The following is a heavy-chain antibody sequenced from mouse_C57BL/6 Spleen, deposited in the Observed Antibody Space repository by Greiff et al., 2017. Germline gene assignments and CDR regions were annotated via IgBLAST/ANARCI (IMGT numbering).Heavy chain of an antibody. J-gene: IGHJ2*01. CDR2: IGYDGSN. CDR3: ARDGGGDYYFDD. D-gene: IGHD2-13*01. CDR1: GYSITSGYY. V-gene: IGHV3-6*01. Sequence: EVKLMESGPGLVKPSQSLSLTCSVTGYSITSGYYWNWLRQFPGNKLEWMGYIGYDGSNNYNPSLKNRISITRDTSKNQFFLKLNSVTTEDTATYYCARDGGGDYYFDDWGKGTTLTVSS.